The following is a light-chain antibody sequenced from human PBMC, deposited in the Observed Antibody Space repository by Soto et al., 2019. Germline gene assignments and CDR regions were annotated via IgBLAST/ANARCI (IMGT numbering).Light chain of an antibody. CDR3: ATWSDSLKGWV. Sequence: QSVLTQPPSASRTPGQRVTIPCYGSSSDIGSNSVNWYQQLPGAAPRLLIYANDHRPSGVPDRFSASKSGTSASLAISGVRSEDEAFYYCATWSDSLKGWVFGGGTKVTVL. CDR2: AND. J-gene: IGLJ3*02. V-gene: IGLV1-44*01. CDR1: SSDIGSNS.